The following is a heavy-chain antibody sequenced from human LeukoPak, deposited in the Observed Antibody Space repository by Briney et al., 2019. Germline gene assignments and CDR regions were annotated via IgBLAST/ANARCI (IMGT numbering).Heavy chain of an antibody. J-gene: IGHJ1*01. Sequence: ASVKVSCKVSGYTLTELSMHWVRQAPGKGLEWMGGFDPEDGETIYAQKFQGRVTMTEDTSTDTAYMELSSLRSEDTAVYYCATGRRYYYDSSGYYHGYFQHWGQGTLVTVSS. CDR3: ATGRRYYYDSSGYYHGYFQH. CDR2: FDPEDGET. V-gene: IGHV1-24*01. D-gene: IGHD3-22*01. CDR1: GYTLTELS.